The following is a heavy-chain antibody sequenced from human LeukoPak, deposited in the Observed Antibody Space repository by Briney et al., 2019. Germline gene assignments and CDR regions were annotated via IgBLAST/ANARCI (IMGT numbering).Heavy chain of an antibody. CDR1: GYSFTYFD. CDR3: AGGWEPYDYWFDP. CDR2: MNPNTGNT. D-gene: IGHD5-12*01. V-gene: IGHV1-8*01. Sequence: ASVKVSCKASGYSFTYFDINWVRRAPGEGLEWMGWMNPNTGNTDYAQKFQGRVTMTRDTSVSTAYMELSGLRSDDTAIYYCAGGWEPYDYWFDPWGQGTLVTVSS. J-gene: IGHJ5*02.